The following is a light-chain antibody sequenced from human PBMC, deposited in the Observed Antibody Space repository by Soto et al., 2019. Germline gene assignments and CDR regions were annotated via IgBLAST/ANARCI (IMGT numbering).Light chain of an antibody. CDR2: EVS. CDR1: SSDVGGYNF. Sequence: QSALTQPASVFGSPGQSITISCTRTSSDVGGYNFVSWYQQHPGKAPKLMIYEVSNRPSGVSNRFSGSKSGNTASLTISGLQPEDEADYYCSSYTTSSTVVFGTGTRSPS. V-gene: IGLV2-14*03. CDR3: SSYTTSSTVV. J-gene: IGLJ1*01.